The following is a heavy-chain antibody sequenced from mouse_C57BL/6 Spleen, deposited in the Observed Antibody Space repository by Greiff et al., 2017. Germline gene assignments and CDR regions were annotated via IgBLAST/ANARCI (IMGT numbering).Heavy chain of an antibody. J-gene: IGHJ1*03. D-gene: IGHD1-1*01. V-gene: IGHV1-19*01. CDR3: ASYNGSRGGYFDV. Sequence: VQLQQSGPVLVKPGASVKMSCKASGYTFTDYYMNWVKQSHGKSLEWIGVINPYNGGTSYNQKFKGKATLTVDKSSSTAYMELNSLTSEDSAVYYCASYNGSRGGYFDVWGTGTTVTVSS. CDR1: GYTFTDYY. CDR2: INPYNGGT.